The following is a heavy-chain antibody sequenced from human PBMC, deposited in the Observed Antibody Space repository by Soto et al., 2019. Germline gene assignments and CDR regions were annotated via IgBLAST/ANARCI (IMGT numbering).Heavy chain of an antibody. Sequence: ASVKVSCKASGYTFTSYGISWVRQAPGQGLEWMGWISAYNGNTNYAQKLQGRVTMTTDTSTSTAYMELRSLRSDDTAVYYCARPSITMVRGVILSLYYFDYWGQGTLVAAPQ. CDR2: ISAYNGNT. CDR1: GYTFTSYG. V-gene: IGHV1-18*01. J-gene: IGHJ4*02. CDR3: ARPSITMVRGVILSLYYFDY. D-gene: IGHD3-10*01.